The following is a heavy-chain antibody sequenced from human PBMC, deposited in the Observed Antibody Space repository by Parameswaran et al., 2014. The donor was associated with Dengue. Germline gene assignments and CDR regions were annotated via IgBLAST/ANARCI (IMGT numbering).Heavy chain of an antibody. CDR2: INPNSGGT. CDR3: ARGLVGATRGNWFDP. V-gene: IGHV1-2*06. J-gene: IGHJ5*02. Sequence: WVRQAPGQGLEWMGRINPNSGGTNYAQKFQGRVTMTRDTPISTAYMELSRLRSDDTAVYYCARGLVGATRGNWFDPWGQGTLVTVSS. D-gene: IGHD1-26*01.